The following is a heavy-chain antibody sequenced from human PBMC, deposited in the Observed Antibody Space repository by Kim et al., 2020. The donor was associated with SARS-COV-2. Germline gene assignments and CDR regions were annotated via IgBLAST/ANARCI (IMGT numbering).Heavy chain of an antibody. V-gene: IGHV3-30*18. Sequence: GGSLRLSCAASGFTFSSYGMHWVRQAPGKGPEWVAVISYDGSNKYYADSVKGRFTISRDNSKNTLYLQMNSLRAEDTAVYYCAKESGSGSYDYWGQVTLV. D-gene: IGHD3-10*01. CDR1: GFTFSSYG. CDR2: ISYDGSNK. J-gene: IGHJ4*02. CDR3: AKESGSGSYDY.